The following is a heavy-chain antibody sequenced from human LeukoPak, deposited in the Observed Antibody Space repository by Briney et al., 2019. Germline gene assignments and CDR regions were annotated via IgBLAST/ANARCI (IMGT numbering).Heavy chain of an antibody. Sequence: GGSLRLSCAASGFTFSSYWMSWVRQAPGKGLEWVANIKQDGSEKYYVDSVKGRFTISRDNAKNSLYLQMNSLRAEDTAVYYCARGLVTEYGGLDLENYFDYWGQGTLVTVSS. J-gene: IGHJ4*02. D-gene: IGHD4/OR15-4a*01. CDR2: IKQDGSEK. CDR3: ARGLVTEYGGLDLENYFDY. V-gene: IGHV3-7*01. CDR1: GFTFSSYW.